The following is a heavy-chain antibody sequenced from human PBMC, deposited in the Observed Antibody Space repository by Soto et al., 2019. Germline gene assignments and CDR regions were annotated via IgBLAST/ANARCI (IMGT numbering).Heavy chain of an antibody. V-gene: IGHV4-30-2*01. CDR1: GCSISSGGYS. CDR2: IYHSGST. Sequence: QLQLQESGSGLVKPSQTLSLTCAVSGCSISSGGYSWSWIRQPPGKGLEWIGYIYHSGSTYYNPPHKRRVTISVARSKSRFSLKLSSVTAADTAVDYCARWWMSAPRFDPWGQGTLVTVSS. D-gene: IGHD2-8*01. CDR3: ARWWMSAPRFDP. J-gene: IGHJ5*02.